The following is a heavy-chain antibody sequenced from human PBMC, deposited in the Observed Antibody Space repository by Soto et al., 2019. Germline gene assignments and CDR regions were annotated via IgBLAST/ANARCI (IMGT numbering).Heavy chain of an antibody. Sequence: SVKVSCKASGGTFSSYAISWVRQAPGQGLEWMGGIIPIFGTANYAQKFQGRVTITADESTSTAYMELSSLRSEDTAVYYCARGVGGMIWGAFDIWGQGTMVTVSS. CDR3: ARGVGGMIWGAFDI. CDR2: IIPIFGTA. V-gene: IGHV1-69*13. J-gene: IGHJ3*02. CDR1: GGTFSSYA. D-gene: IGHD1-26*01.